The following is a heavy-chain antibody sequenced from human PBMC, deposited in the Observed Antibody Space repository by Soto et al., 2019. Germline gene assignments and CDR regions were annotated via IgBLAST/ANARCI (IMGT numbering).Heavy chain of an antibody. CDR2: INHSGST. V-gene: IGHV4-34*01. Sequence: PSETLSLTCAVYGGSFSGYYWSWIRQPPGKGLEWIGEINHSGSTNYNPSLKSRVTISVDTSKNQFSLKLSSVAAADTAVYYCARGFAAAGTGRYYYYGMDVWGQGTTVTVSS. CDR3: ARGFAAAGTGRYYYYGMDV. J-gene: IGHJ6*02. D-gene: IGHD6-13*01. CDR1: GGSFSGYY.